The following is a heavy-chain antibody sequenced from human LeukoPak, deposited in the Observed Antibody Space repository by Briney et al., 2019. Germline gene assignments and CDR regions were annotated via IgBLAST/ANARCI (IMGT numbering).Heavy chain of an antibody. J-gene: IGHJ3*02. D-gene: IGHD4-17*01. CDR3: ASLVATVTIDAFDI. Sequence: PGGSLRLSCAASGFTVSSNYMSWVSQAPGKGLEWVSVIYSGGSTYYADSVKGRFTISRDNSKNTLYLQMNSLRAEDTAVYYCASLVATVTIDAFDIWGQGTMVTVSS. CDR1: GFTVSSNY. V-gene: IGHV3-66*01. CDR2: IYSGGST.